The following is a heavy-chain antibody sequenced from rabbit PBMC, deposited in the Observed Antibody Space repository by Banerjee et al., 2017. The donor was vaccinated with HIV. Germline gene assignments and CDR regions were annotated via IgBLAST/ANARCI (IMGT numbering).Heavy chain of an antibody. Sequence: QQQLEESGGDLVKPEGSLTLTCTASGFSFSSSYYMCWVRQAPGKGLEWIGCIYTGSGGGTYYASWAKGRFTISKTSSTAVTLQMTSLTAADTATYFCTRYVSSNEYYNLWGPGTLVTVS. D-gene: IGHD1-1*01. V-gene: IGHV1S45*01. CDR1: GFSFSSSYY. CDR3: TRYVSSNEYYNL. CDR2: IYTGSGGGT. J-gene: IGHJ4*01.